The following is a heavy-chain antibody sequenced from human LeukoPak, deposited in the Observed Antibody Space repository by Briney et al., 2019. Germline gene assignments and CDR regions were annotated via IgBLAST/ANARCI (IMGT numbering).Heavy chain of an antibody. CDR2: IYYSGNT. V-gene: IGHV4-39*01. J-gene: IGHJ4*02. D-gene: IGHD5-18*01. CDR3: ARHSYGTFDY. CDR1: GDSINTKSYY. Sequence: PSETLSLTCTVSGDSINTKSYYWGWIRQPAGKGLEWIGSIYYSGNTYYNPSLKSRVTLSIDTSKNQFSLRLSSVTAADTAVYYCARHSYGTFDYWGQGTLVTVSS.